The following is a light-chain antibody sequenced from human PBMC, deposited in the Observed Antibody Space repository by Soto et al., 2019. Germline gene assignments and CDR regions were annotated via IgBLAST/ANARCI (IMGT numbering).Light chain of an antibody. J-gene: IGLJ3*02. V-gene: IGLV1-47*01. CDR3: SSWDDKMGGVL. Sequence: QSVLTQPHSVSGTPGQSVTISCSGGMSNISYNYVFWYQQFPGTAPKVLIFKDHQRPSGVPDRFAGSRSGTSASLVISGLRSEDEAHYFCSSWDDKMGGVLFGEGTKLTVL. CDR1: MSNISYNY. CDR2: KDH.